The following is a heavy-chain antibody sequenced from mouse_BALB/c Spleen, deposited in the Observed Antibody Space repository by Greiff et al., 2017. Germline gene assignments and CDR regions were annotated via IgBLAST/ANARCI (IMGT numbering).Heavy chain of an antibody. CDR1: GFTIKDTY. V-gene: IGHV14-3*02. CDR2: IDPANGNT. J-gene: IGHJ3*01. Sequence: EVQLLQSGAELVKPGASVKFSCTASGFTIKDTYMHWVQQTPEQGLEWIGRIDPANGNTKYDPKFQGKATITADTSTNTVYLQLSSLTSEDTAVYYCARGGYYGSSPFAYWGQGTLVTVSA. CDR3: ARGGYYGSSPFAY. D-gene: IGHD1-1*01.